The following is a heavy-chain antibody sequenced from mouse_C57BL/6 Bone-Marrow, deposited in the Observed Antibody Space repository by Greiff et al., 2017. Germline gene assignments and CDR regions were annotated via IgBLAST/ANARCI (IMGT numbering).Heavy chain of an antibody. Sequence: QVQLQQSGAELVKPGASVKLSCKASGYTFTEYTIHWVKQRSGQGLEWIGWFYPGSGSIKYNEKFKDKATLTADKSSSTVYMELSRLTSEDSAVYFCARNEGGHYYGSWYAMDYWGQGTSVTVSS. CDR1: GYTFTEYT. CDR2: FYPGSGSI. CDR3: ARNEGGHYYGSWYAMDY. V-gene: IGHV1-62-2*01. J-gene: IGHJ4*01. D-gene: IGHD1-1*01.